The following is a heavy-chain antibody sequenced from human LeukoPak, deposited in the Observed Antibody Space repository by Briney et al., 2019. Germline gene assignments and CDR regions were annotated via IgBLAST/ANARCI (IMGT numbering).Heavy chain of an antibody. D-gene: IGHD2-2*01. CDR1: GGSISSYY. Sequence: SETLSLTCTVSGGSISSYYWSWIRQPAGKGLEWIGRIYTSGSTNYNPSLKSRVTMPVDTSKNQSSLKLSSVTAADTAVYYCARAAQRYCSSTSCPPGWFDPWGQGTLVTVSS. CDR3: ARAAQRYCSSTSCPPGWFDP. J-gene: IGHJ5*02. CDR2: IYTSGST. V-gene: IGHV4-4*07.